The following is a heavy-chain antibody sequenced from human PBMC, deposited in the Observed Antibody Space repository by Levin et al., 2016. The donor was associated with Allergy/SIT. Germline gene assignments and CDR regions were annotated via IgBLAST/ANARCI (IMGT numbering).Heavy chain of an antibody. CDR3: ARQAPSSTRLAYGMDV. Sequence: WVRQAPGQGLEWMGWINPNSGGTNYAQKFQGRVTMTRDTSISTAYMELSRLRSDDTAVYYCARQAPSSTRLAYGMDVWGQGTTVTVSS. D-gene: IGHD2-2*01. CDR2: INPNSGGT. V-gene: IGHV1-2*02. J-gene: IGHJ6*02.